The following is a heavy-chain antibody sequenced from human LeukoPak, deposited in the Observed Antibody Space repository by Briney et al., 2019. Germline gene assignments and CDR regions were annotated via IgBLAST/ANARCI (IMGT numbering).Heavy chain of an antibody. D-gene: IGHD2-15*01. CDR3: ARALIAIPDY. CDR1: GFTFSSNG. Sequence: PGGSLRLSCVASGFTFSSNGMHWVRQAPGKGLEWVTFIQYDGSKKYYADSVKGRFTISRDNSKNTLYLEMNSLRAEDTAVYYCARALIAIPDYWGQGTLVTVSS. V-gene: IGHV3-30*02. J-gene: IGHJ4*02. CDR2: IQYDGSKK.